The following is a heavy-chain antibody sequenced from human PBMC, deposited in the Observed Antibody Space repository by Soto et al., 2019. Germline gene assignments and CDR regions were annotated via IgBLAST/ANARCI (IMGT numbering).Heavy chain of an antibody. D-gene: IGHD3-10*01. CDR1: GDSVSRNSAA. CDR3: AGSSGLGYYYGMDV. Sequence: SQTLSVTCTISGDSVSRNSAAWNWIRQSPSRGLEWLGRTYYRSKWYNDYAVSVKSRITINPDTSKNQFSLQLNSVTPEDTAVYYCAGSSGLGYYYGMDVWGQGTTVTVS. J-gene: IGHJ6*02. V-gene: IGHV6-1*01. CDR2: TYYRSKWYN.